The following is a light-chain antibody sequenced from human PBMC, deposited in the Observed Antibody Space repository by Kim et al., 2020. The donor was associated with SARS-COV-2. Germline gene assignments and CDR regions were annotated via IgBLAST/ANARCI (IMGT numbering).Light chain of an antibody. J-gene: IGKJ4*01. Sequence: EIVLTQSPGTLSLSPGERAALSCRASQSISRNYFAWYQQKPGQTPRLLIYGASSRATGIPDRFSGSGSGTDFTLTISRLEPEDFAVYYCQQYDNSPLTFGGGTKVDIK. CDR3: QQYDNSPLT. CDR1: QSISRNY. V-gene: IGKV3-20*01. CDR2: GAS.